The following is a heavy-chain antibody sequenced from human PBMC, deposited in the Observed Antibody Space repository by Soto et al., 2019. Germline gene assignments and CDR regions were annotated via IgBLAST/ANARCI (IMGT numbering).Heavy chain of an antibody. Sequence: QVQLVESGGGVVQPGRSLRLSCAASGFTFSSYGMHWVRQAPGKGLEWVAVISYDGSNKYYADSVKGRFTISRDNSKNPLYLQMNSLRAEDTAVYYCAKTVTTKWYYFDYWGQGTLVTVSS. V-gene: IGHV3-30*18. D-gene: IGHD4-4*01. J-gene: IGHJ4*02. CDR2: ISYDGSNK. CDR1: GFTFSSYG. CDR3: AKTVTTKWYYFDY.